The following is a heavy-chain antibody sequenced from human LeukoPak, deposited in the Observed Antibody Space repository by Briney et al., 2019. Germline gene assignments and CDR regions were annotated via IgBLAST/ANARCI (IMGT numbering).Heavy chain of an antibody. J-gene: IGHJ6*03. V-gene: IGHV4-34*01. CDR1: GGSFTNYY. D-gene: IGHD3-9*01. CDR2: ISHSGDT. Sequence: SETLSLTCAVYGGSFTNYYWAWIRQSPGKGLEWIGEISHSGDTNYNPSLKSRVTISLDTSTNQFSLMVRSVTAADTAVYYCSREGRDYYDDLTVNPQQFYYSYMDAWGNGATLSVSS. CDR3: SREGRDYYDDLTVNPQQFYYSYMDA.